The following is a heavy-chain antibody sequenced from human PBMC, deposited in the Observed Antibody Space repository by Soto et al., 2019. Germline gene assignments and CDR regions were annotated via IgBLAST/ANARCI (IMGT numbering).Heavy chain of an antibody. CDR2: FDPEDGET. J-gene: IGHJ4*02. D-gene: IGHD5-12*01. CDR1: GYTLTELS. Sequence: GASVKVSCKVSGYTLTELSMHWVRQAPGKGLEWMGGFDPEDGETIYAQKFQGRVTMTEDTSTDTAYMELSSLRSEDTAVYYCATADSGYDLSNGLDYWGQGTLVTVSS. V-gene: IGHV1-24*01. CDR3: ATADSGYDLSNGLDY.